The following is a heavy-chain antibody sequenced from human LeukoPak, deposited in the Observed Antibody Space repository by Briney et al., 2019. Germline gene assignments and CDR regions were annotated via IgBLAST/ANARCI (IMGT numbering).Heavy chain of an antibody. Sequence: GGSLRLSCAVSGFTFSSYAMHWVRQAPGKGLEWVAVISYDGSNKYYADSVKGRFTISRDNSKNTLYLQMNSLRAEDTAVYYCARDLFLEWLESYGMDVWGQGTTVTVSS. CDR2: ISYDGSNK. V-gene: IGHV3-30*04. CDR1: GFTFSSYA. D-gene: IGHD3-3*01. CDR3: ARDLFLEWLESYGMDV. J-gene: IGHJ6*02.